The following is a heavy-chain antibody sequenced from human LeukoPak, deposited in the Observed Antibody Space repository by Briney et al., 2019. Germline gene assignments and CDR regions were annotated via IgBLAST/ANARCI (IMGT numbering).Heavy chain of an antibody. Sequence: PGGSLRLSCAASGFTFRSCEMNWVRQAPGRGLEWVSYISSSGTTVYYADSVKGRFTISRDNAKNSLYLQMNSLRAEDTAVYYCARSIIHWFDPWGQGTLVTVSS. CDR3: ARSIIHWFDP. CDR2: ISSSGTTV. J-gene: IGHJ5*02. V-gene: IGHV3-48*03. CDR1: GFTFRSCE.